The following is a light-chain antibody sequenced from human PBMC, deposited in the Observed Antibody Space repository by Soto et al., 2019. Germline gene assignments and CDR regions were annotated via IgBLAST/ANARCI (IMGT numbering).Light chain of an antibody. CDR2: DAA. V-gene: IGKV3-11*01. CDR1: QSVSTS. CDR3: QHRSKWPLT. Sequence: EIVLTQSPVTLSLSPGERATLSCRASQSVSTSLDWYQQKPGQSPRLLIYDAAHRANGIPVRFSGGGSGTDFTLTISSLATEDSEVYYCQHRSKWPLTFGGGTKVEIK. J-gene: IGKJ4*01.